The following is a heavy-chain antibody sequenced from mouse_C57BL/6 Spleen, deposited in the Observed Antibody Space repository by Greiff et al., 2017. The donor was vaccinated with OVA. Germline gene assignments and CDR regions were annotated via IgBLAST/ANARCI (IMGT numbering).Heavy chain of an antibody. V-gene: IGHV1-59*01. CDR1: GYTFTSYW. J-gene: IGHJ2*01. CDR3: ARDLNYYGSIYYFDY. CDR2: IDPSDSYT. Sequence: QVQLQQPGAELVRPGTSVKLSCKASGYTFTSYWMHWVKQRPGQGLEWIGVIDPSDSYTNYNHKFKGKATLTVDKSSSTAYMQLSSLTSEDSAVYYWARDLNYYGSIYYFDYWGQGTTLTVSS. D-gene: IGHD1-1*01.